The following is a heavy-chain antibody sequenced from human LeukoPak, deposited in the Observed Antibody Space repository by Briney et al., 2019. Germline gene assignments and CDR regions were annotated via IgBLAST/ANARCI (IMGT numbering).Heavy chain of an antibody. Sequence: NPSETLSLTCAVSGGSISSSNWWSWVHQPPGKGLEWIGEIYHSGSTNYNPSLKSRVTISVDKSKNQFSLKLSSVTAADTAVYYCASQAMEYYYYYGMDVWGQGTTVTVSS. D-gene: IGHD5-18*01. CDR2: IYHSGST. CDR1: GGSISSSNW. V-gene: IGHV4-4*02. CDR3: ASQAMEYYYYYGMDV. J-gene: IGHJ6*02.